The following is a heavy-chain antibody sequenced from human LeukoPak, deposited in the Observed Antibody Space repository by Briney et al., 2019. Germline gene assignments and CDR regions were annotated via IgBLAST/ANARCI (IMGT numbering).Heavy chain of an antibody. CDR2: IYYSGST. V-gene: IGHV4-39*01. J-gene: IGHJ6*03. CDR1: GASISTSAYY. D-gene: IGHD3-22*01. Sequence: PSETLSLTCTVSGASISTSAYYWGWIRQPPGKGLDWIGNIYYSGSTYYNPSLKSRVTISVDSSKNQFSLRLSSVTTADTAVYYCARQGSGYYGYYYYYMDVWGKGTTVTISS. CDR3: ARQGSGYYGYYYYYMDV.